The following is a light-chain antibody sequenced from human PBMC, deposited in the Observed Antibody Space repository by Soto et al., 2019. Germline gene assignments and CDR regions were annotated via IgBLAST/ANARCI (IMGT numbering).Light chain of an antibody. J-gene: IGKJ4*02. V-gene: IGKV3-11*01. CDR1: QSVSIY. CDR3: QQRSNWPLT. CDR2: DAS. Sequence: EIVLTQSPATVSLSPGERATLSCRASQSVSIYLAWYQQNPGQAPRLLIYDASNRASDIPARLSGSGSETDFTLTISSLEPEDFAIYYCQQRSNWPLTFGGGTKVEIK.